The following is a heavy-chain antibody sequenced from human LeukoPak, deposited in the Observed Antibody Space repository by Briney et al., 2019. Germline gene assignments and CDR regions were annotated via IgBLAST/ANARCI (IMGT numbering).Heavy chain of an antibody. D-gene: IGHD3-10*01. CDR1: GGCISTYY. J-gene: IGHJ5*02. CDR3: ARALTAGDLMFDP. CDR2: IYYSGST. V-gene: IGHV4-59*01. Sequence: SETLSLTCTVSGGCISTYYWSWIGQPPGKGLEGIGYIYYSGSTNYRPSLKSRVTISVDTSKNQFSLTLSSVTAADTAVYYCARALTAGDLMFDPWGQGTLVTVSS.